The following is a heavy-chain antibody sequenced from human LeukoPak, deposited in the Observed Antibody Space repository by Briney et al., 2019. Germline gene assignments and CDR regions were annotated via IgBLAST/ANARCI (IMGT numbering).Heavy chain of an antibody. CDR3: VKVGGSGYYPDI. J-gene: IGHJ3*02. V-gene: IGHV3-23*01. D-gene: IGHD3-22*01. Sequence: GGSLRLSCAASGLTFSSYAMRCARHPPEKGLEWVSAISASGGSTYHADSVKGRFTISRDNSKNTVNLQMNSLRGEDTAVYYCVKVGGSGYYPDIWGQGTMVTVSS. CDR2: ISASGGST. CDR1: GLTFSSYA.